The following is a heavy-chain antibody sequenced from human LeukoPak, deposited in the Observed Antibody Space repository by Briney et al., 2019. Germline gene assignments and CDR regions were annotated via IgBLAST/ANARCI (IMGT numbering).Heavy chain of an antibody. D-gene: IGHD1-14*01. CDR1: GDSVASNSAA. Sequence: SQTLSLTCAISGDSVASNSAAWNWLRQSPSRGLEWLGRTYYRSKWYNDYAVSVKSRITINQDTSKDQFSLQLNSVTPEETAVYYCERDTKNHAFDIWGQGTMVTVSS. CDR2: TYYRSKWYN. J-gene: IGHJ3*02. CDR3: ERDTKNHAFDI. V-gene: IGHV6-1*01.